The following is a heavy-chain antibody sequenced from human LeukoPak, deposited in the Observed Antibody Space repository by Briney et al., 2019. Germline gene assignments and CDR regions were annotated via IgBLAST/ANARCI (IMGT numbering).Heavy chain of an antibody. D-gene: IGHD2/OR15-2a*01. CDR2: TRNKANSYTT. V-gene: IGHV3-72*01. J-gene: IGHJ4*02. CDR1: GFTFSDHY. Sequence: PGGSLRLSCAASGFTFSDHYMDWVRQAPGKGLEWVGRTRNKANSYTTEYAASVKGRFTISRDDSENSLYLQMNSLRVEDTAIYYCSNKRDYWGQGTLVTVSS. CDR3: SNKRDY.